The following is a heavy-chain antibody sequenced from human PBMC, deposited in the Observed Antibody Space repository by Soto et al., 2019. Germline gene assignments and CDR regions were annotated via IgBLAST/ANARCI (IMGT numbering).Heavy chain of an antibody. J-gene: IGHJ3*02. CDR1: GGTFSSYT. V-gene: IGHV1-69*04. CDR2: IIPILGIA. Sequence: SVKVSCKASGGTFSSYTISWVRQAPGQGLEWMGRIIPILGIANYAQKFQGRVTITADKATSTPYMELSSLRSEDTALYYCAKDISYGTHDAFDIWGQGTLVTVSS. D-gene: IGHD4-17*01. CDR3: AKDISYGTHDAFDI.